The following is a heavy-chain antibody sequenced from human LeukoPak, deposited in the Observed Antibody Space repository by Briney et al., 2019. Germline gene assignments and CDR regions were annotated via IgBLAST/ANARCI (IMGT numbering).Heavy chain of an antibody. J-gene: IGHJ6*03. Sequence: QAGGSLRLSCAASGFTFSSYSMNWVRQAPGKGLEWVSYISSSSSTIYYADSVKGRFTISRDNAKNSLYLQMNSLRAEDTAVYYCARDLEGYGQAYYYYYMDVWGKGTTVTVSS. CDR3: ARDLEGYGQAYYYYYMDV. D-gene: IGHD3-16*01. V-gene: IGHV3-48*01. CDR1: GFTFSSYS. CDR2: ISSSSSTI.